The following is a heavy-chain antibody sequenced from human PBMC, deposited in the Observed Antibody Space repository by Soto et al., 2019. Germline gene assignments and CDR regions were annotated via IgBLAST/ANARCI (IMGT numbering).Heavy chain of an antibody. CDR2: ISTDNGNT. CDR1: GGTFSSYA. CDR3: ARVRDIVVVVSATPDAFDI. J-gene: IGHJ3*02. V-gene: IGHV1-18*01. Sequence: ASVKVSCKASGGTFSSYAISWVRQAPGQGLEWMGWISTDNGNTNYAQHLQGRVTMTTDTSTSTAYMELRSLRSDDTAVYFCARVRDIVVVVSATPDAFDIWGQGTMVTVSS. D-gene: IGHD2-15*01.